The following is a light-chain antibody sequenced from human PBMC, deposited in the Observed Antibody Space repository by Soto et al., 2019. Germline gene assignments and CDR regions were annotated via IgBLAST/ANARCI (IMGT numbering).Light chain of an antibody. CDR1: SGDVGAYNS. J-gene: IGLJ1*01. Sequence: QSALTQPPSASGSPGQSVTISCTGTSGDVGAYNSVSWYQQHPAKAPKLIISDVTQRPSGVPDRFAGSRSGSPASLTVSGLQAEDEADDYCCSYAGSNNVVFGTGTKVTVL. CDR3: CSYAGSNNVV. CDR2: DVT. V-gene: IGLV2-8*01.